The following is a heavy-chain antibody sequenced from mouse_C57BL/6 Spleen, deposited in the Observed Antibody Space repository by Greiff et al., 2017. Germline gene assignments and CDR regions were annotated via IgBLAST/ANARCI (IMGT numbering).Heavy chain of an antibody. V-gene: IGHV1-53*01. CDR1: GYTFTSYW. D-gene: IGHD1-1*02. CDR3: ARGGGWSHYFDS. Sequence: QVQLQQPGTELVKPGASVKLSCKASGYTFTSYWMHWVKQRPGQGLEWIGNINPSNGGTNYNEKFKSKATLTVDKSSSTAYMQLSSLTSEDSAVYVWARGGGWSHYFDSGGQGTPPPVSS. J-gene: IGHJ2*01. CDR2: INPSNGGT.